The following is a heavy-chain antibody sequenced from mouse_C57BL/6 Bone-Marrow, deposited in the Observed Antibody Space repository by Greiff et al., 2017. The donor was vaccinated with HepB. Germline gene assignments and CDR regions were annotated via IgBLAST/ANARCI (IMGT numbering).Heavy chain of an antibody. CDR2: IYPRSGNT. J-gene: IGHJ4*01. CDR3: ARMNFYYAMDY. Sequence: VNVVESGAELARPGASVKLSCKASGYTFTSYGISWVKQRTGQGLEWIGEIYPRSGNTYYNEKFKGKATLTADKSSSTAYMELRSLTSEDSAVYFCARMNFYYAMDYWGQGTSVTVSS. V-gene: IGHV1-81*01. CDR1: GYTFTSYG.